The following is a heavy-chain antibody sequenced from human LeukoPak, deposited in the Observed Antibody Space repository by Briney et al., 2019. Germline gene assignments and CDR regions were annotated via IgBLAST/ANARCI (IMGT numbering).Heavy chain of an antibody. J-gene: IGHJ3*02. V-gene: IGHV4-4*02. CDR1: GDSISSSYW. D-gene: IGHD2-15*01. CDR3: AKRAATDSNGAFDI. CDR2: IYHSGST. Sequence: SGTLSLTCAVSGDSISSSYWWTWVRQPPGKGLEWIGEIYHSGSTNYNSSLKSRVTISVDKSKNQFSLNLSSVTAADTAVYFCAKRAATDSNGAFDIWGQGTMVTVSS.